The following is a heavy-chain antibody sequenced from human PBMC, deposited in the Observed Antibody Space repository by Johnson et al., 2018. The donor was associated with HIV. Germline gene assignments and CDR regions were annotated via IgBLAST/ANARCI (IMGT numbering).Heavy chain of an antibody. CDR2: IYSGGST. V-gene: IGHV3-66*01. D-gene: IGHD5-24*01. CDR3: AISWGRWLQWDDAFDI. Sequence: EVQLVESGGGLVQPGGSLRLSCAASGFTVSSNYMRWVRQAPGKGLEWVSVIYSGGSTYYAASVKGSFTISRDNSKNTLYLQMNSLSAEDTAVYYCAISWGRWLQWDDAFDIWGQGTMVTVSS. CDR1: GFTVSSNY. J-gene: IGHJ3*02.